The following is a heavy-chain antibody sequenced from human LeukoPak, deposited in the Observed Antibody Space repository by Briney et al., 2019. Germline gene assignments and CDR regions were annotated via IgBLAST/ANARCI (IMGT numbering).Heavy chain of an antibody. CDR2: IYYSGST. V-gene: IGHV4-39*01. CDR1: GGSINSRSDY. J-gene: IGHJ4*02. Sequence: SQTLSLTCTVSGGSINSRSDYWGWIRQPPGKGLEWIGSIYYSGSTHYNPSLKSRVAMSIDTSKNQFSLRLSSVTAADTAVYYCARRPGEYGGNDFDYWGQGTLVTVSS. D-gene: IGHD4/OR15-4a*01. CDR3: ARRPGEYGGNDFDY.